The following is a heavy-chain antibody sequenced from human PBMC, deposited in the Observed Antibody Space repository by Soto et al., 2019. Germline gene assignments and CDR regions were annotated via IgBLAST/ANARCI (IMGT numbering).Heavy chain of an antibody. D-gene: IGHD1-26*01. Sequence: PGGSLKLSCAASGFTFSSYAMKLVRQAPGKGLEWVSVISGSDGSTYYADSVKGRFTISRDNAKNSLYLQMNSLRVEDTAVYYCARVYSGSFLEWGQGALVTVSS. CDR2: ISGSDGST. J-gene: IGHJ4*02. CDR3: ARVYSGSFLE. CDR1: GFTFSSYA. V-gene: IGHV3-23*01.